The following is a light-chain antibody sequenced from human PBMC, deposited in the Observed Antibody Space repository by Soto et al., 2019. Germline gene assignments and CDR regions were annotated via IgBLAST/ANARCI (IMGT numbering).Light chain of an antibody. J-gene: IGKJ5*01. V-gene: IGKV1-39*01. CDR2: DAS. Sequence: DIHMTQSPSSLSASVGDRVTITCRARQSISSYLNWYQQKPGKAPKLLIYDASSLQSGVPSRFSGSGSGTDFTLTISRLQPEDFATYYCQQSFSPAITYGRGTRLEIK. CDR3: QQSFSPAIT. CDR1: QSISSY.